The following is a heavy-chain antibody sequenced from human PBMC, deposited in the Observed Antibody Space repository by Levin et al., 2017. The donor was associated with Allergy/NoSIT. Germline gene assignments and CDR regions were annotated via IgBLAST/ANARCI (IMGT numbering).Heavy chain of an antibody. CDR1: GFSFSSYG. D-gene: IGHD5-12*01. CDR3: AKDAPVATY. V-gene: IGHV3-23*01. Sequence: GGSLRLSCAASGFSFSSYGMSWVRQAPGKGLEWVSSISDSVVSTYYADSVKGRFTIFRDNSKNMMYLQMKSLRAEDTAVYYCAKDAPVATYWGQGILVTVSS. CDR2: ISDSVVST. J-gene: IGHJ4*02.